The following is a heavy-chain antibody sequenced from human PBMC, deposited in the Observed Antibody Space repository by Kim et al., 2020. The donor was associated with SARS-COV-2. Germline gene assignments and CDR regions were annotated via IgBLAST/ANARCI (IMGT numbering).Heavy chain of an antibody. Sequence: GGSLRLSCAASGFTFSSYGMHWVRQAPGKGLEWVAVISYDGSNKYYADSVKGRFTISRDNSKNTLYLQMNSLRAEDTAVYYCSKDLWRIWGHSSSSPIGYYYSYMGVWGKGTTVTVSS. CDR3: SKDLWRIWGHSSSSPIGYYYSYMGV. CDR2: ISYDGSNK. J-gene: IGHJ6*03. D-gene: IGHD6-13*01. V-gene: IGHV3-30*18. CDR1: GFTFSSYG.